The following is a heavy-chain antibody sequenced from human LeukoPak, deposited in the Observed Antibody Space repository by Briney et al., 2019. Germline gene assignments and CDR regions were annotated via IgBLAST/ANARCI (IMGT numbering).Heavy chain of an antibody. J-gene: IGHJ4*02. CDR3: ARDQYSGSLVC. V-gene: IGHV4-4*07. CDR1: GGSISTYY. CDR2: FYSTGST. Sequence: PSETLSLTCTVSGGSISTYYWTWIRQPAGKGLEWIGRFYSTGSTNYNPSLKSRVTMSVDTSKNQFSLKLSSVTAADTAVYYCARDQYSGSLVCWGEGTLVTVSS. D-gene: IGHD1-26*01.